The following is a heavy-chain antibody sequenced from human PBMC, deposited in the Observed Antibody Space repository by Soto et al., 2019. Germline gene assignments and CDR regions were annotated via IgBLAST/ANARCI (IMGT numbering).Heavy chain of an antibody. Sequence: SETLSLTCTVSGGSISSSSYYWGWIRQPPGKGQEWIGSIYYIGSTFYNPSLKSRVTISVDTSKNQFSLKLSSVTAADTSVYYCARRDYDFWSGYFSWFDPWGQGTLVTVSS. CDR1: GGSISSSSYY. J-gene: IGHJ5*02. V-gene: IGHV4-39*01. CDR2: IYYIGST. CDR3: ARRDYDFWSGYFSWFDP. D-gene: IGHD3-3*01.